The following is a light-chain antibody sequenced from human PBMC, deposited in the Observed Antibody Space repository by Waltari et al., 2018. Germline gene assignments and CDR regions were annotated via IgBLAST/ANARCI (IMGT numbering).Light chain of an antibody. CDR1: LLAKKY. CDR3: YSAADNIVI. Sequence: SYELTQPSSVSVSPGQIARITCSGDLLAKKYGRWFQQKPGQAPVVVIYKDTERPSEIPERFSGSSSGTTVTLTISGAQVDDEADYYCYSAADNIVIFGGGTKLTVL. CDR2: KDT. V-gene: IGLV3-27*01. J-gene: IGLJ2*01.